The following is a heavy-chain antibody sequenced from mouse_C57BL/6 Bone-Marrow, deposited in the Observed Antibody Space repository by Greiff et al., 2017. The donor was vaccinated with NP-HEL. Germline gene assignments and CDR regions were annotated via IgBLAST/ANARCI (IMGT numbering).Heavy chain of an antibody. V-gene: IGHV3-6*01. J-gene: IGHJ4*01. CDR1: GYSITSGYY. D-gene: IGHD2-10*02. CDR3: ARDRGYGNYTGGAMDY. CDR2: ISYDGSN. Sequence: EVQLQESGPGLVKPSQSLSLTCSVTGYSITSGYYWYWIRQFPGNKLEWMGYISYDGSNNYNPSLKNRISITRDTSKNQFFLKLNSVTTEDTATYYCARDRGYGNYTGGAMDYWGQGTSVTVSS.